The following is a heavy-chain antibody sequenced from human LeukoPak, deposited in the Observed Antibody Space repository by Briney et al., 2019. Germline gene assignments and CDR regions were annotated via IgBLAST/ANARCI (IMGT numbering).Heavy chain of an antibody. CDR3: ARDGNAGNDFDY. CDR2: IGLDGIDT. J-gene: IGHJ4*02. V-gene: IGHV3-7*01. Sequence: PGGSLRLSCEASGFSFSTSWMTWVRQAPEKGLQWVASIGLDGIDTRYADFVKGRFAVSRDNAKRSLYLQMYSLTVDDTAVYYCARDGNAGNDFDYWGQGTLVTVSS. D-gene: IGHD1-1*01. CDR1: GFSFSTSW.